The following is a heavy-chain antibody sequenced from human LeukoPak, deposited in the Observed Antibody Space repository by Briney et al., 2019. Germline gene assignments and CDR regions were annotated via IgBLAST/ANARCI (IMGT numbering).Heavy chain of an antibody. D-gene: IGHD3-10*01. CDR2: IYYSGST. CDR1: GGSISSYY. V-gene: IGHV4-59*08. CDR3: ARHAPFMVRVNWFDP. Sequence: SETLSLTCTVSGGSISSYYWSWIRQPPGKGLEWIGYIYYSGSTNYNPSLKSRVTISVDTSKNQFSLKLSSVTAADTAVYYCARHAPFMVRVNWFDPWGQGTLVTVSS. J-gene: IGHJ5*02.